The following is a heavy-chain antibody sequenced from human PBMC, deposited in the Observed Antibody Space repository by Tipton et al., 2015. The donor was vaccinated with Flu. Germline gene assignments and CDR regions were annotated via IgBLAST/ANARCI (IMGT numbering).Heavy chain of an antibody. J-gene: IGHJ3*02. CDR3: ARIAGHSSGFDI. D-gene: IGHD5-18*01. CDR1: GFTFSSYW. Sequence: QLVQSGGGLVQPGGSLRLSCIASGFTFSSYWMTWVRQAPGKGLEWVANINQDGSEKNSVDSVKGRCTITRDNAKNSLYLQMSSLRVEDTAVYYCARIAGHSSGFDIWGQGTMVTVSS. V-gene: IGHV3-7*01. CDR2: INQDGSEK.